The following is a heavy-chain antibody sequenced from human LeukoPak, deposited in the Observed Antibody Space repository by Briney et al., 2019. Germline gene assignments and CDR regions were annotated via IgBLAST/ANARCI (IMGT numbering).Heavy chain of an antibody. J-gene: IGHJ4*02. Sequence: GGSLRLSCAASGFTFSSYWMSWVRQAPGKGLEWVANIKQDGSQKYYVDSVKGRFTISRENAKNSLYLQMNSLRAEDTAVYYCARDGGRGVFDYWGQGTLVTVSS. D-gene: IGHD1-26*01. CDR3: ARDGGRGVFDY. CDR2: IKQDGSQK. V-gene: IGHV3-7*01. CDR1: GFTFSSYW.